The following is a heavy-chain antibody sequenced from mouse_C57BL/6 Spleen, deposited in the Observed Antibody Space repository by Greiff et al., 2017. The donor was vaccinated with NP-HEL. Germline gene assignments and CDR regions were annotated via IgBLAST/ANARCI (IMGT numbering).Heavy chain of an antibody. J-gene: IGHJ4*01. Sequence: VKLMESGPGLVAPSQSLSITCTVSGFSLTSYGVHWVRQPPGKGLEWLVVIWSDGSTTYNSALKSRLSISKDNSKSQVFLKMNSLQTDDTAMYYCARHKENPYAMDYWGQGTSVTGSS. CDR1: GFSLTSYG. CDR3: ARHKENPYAMDY. CDR2: IWSDGST. V-gene: IGHV2-6-1*01.